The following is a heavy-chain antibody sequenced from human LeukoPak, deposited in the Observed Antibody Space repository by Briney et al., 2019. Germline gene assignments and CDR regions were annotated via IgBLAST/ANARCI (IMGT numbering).Heavy chain of an antibody. J-gene: IGHJ4*01. CDR3: ARGNGYLRWFDY. CDR1: GYTFTAYY. Sequence: ASVKVSCKASGYTFTAYYMHWVRQAPGQGPEWMGLINPNSGGIKYAQKFQGRVTMTTATSISAAYMELSGLRPDDTAVYYCARGNGYLRWFDYWGQEAWSPSPQ. CDR2: INPNSGGI. D-gene: IGHD5-18*01. V-gene: IGHV1-2*02.